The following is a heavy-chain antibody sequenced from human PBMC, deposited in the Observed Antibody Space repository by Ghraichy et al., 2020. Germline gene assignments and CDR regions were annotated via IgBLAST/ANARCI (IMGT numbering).Heavy chain of an antibody. CDR3: ARLGGWYYFDS. Sequence: GGSLRLSCAASGFFFENYWMSWVRQAPGKGLEWVANIKRDGSATYFINSVRGRFTLSRDNEKNLLFLQMDSLRVDDTAVYFCARLGGWYYFDSWGRGVLVTVLS. V-gene: IGHV3-7*01. CDR2: IKRDGSAT. CDR1: GFFFENYW. J-gene: IGHJ4*02. D-gene: IGHD6-19*01.